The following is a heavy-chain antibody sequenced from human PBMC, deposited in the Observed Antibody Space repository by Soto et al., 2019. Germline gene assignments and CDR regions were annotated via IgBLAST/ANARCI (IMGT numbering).Heavy chain of an antibody. Sequence: GGSLRLSCAASGFTFSSYGMHWVRQAPGKGLEWVAVISYDGSNKYYADSVKGRFTISRDNSKNTLYLQMNSLRAEDTAVYYCAKDLFEGSGPTYYYYGMDVWGQGTTVTVSS. V-gene: IGHV3-30*18. CDR2: ISYDGSNK. J-gene: IGHJ6*02. D-gene: IGHD3-10*01. CDR3: AKDLFEGSGPTYYYYGMDV. CDR1: GFTFSSYG.